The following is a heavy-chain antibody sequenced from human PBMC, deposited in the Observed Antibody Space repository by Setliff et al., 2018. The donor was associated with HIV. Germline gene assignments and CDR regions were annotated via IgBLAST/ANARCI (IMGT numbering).Heavy chain of an antibody. J-gene: IGHJ4*02. Sequence: ASVKVSCKASGYTFTGYYIHWLRQAPGQGLEWMGWINPNSGGTKYSQKFQGRVTMTRDTSITTAYMDLGWLRSDDTAVYYCARDTSATIRPLFDYWGQGTLVTV. CDR2: INPNSGGT. CDR3: ARDTSATIRPLFDY. D-gene: IGHD5-12*01. V-gene: IGHV1-2*02. CDR1: GYTFTGYY.